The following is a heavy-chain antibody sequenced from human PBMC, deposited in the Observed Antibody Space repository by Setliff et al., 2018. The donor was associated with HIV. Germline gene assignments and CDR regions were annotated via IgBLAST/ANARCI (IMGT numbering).Heavy chain of an antibody. V-gene: IGHV4-4*07. Sequence: SETLSLTCTVSGGPISTFYWSWIRQPAGKGLEWIGRIHTSGNTNYNPSLKSRVRMSVDTSKNQFSLKLTSVTASDTAVYYCARGNNDLESFDYWGQGALVTVSS. J-gene: IGHJ4*02. CDR2: IHTSGNT. D-gene: IGHD3-3*01. CDR1: GGPISTFY. CDR3: ARGNNDLESFDY.